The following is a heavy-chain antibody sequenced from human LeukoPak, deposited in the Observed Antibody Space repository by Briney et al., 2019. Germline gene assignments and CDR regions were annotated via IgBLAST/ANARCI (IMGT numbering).Heavy chain of an antibody. CDR3: ARRTGYSYGTYYFDY. CDR1: GGSISSYY. Sequence: SETLSPTCTVSGGSISSYYWSWIRQPPGKGLEWIGYIYYSGSTNYNPSLKSRVTISVDTSKNQFSLKLSSVTAADTAVYYCARRTGYSYGTYYFDYWGQGTLVTVSS. CDR2: IYYSGST. D-gene: IGHD5-18*01. J-gene: IGHJ4*02. V-gene: IGHV4-59*01.